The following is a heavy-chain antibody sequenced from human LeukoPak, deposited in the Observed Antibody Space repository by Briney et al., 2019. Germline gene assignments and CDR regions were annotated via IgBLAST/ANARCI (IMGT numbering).Heavy chain of an antibody. Sequence: SETLSLTCAVSGGSISSSNWWSWVRQPPGKGLEWIGEIYDSGSTNYNPSLKSRVIISVDKSKNQFSLKLSSVTAADTAVYYCAKASYYYGMDVWGQGTTVTVSS. CDR3: AKASYYYGMDV. CDR1: GGSISSSNW. CDR2: IYDSGST. V-gene: IGHV4-4*02. J-gene: IGHJ6*02.